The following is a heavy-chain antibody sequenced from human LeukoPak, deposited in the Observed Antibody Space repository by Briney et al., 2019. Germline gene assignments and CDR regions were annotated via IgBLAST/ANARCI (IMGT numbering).Heavy chain of an antibody. Sequence: ASVKVSCXASGYTFTSYGISRVRQAPGQGLEWMGWISAYNGNTNYAQKLQGRVTMTTDTSTSTAYMELRSLRSDDTAVYYCARRYCSSTSCYPPTYWGQGTLVTVSS. CDR2: ISAYNGNT. CDR3: ARRYCSSTSCYPPTY. D-gene: IGHD2-2*01. V-gene: IGHV1-18*01. CDR1: GYTFTSYG. J-gene: IGHJ4*02.